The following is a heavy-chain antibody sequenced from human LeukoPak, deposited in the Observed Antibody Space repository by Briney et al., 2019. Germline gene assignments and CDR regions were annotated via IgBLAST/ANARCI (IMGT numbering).Heavy chain of an antibody. CDR2: IFPGDSDT. CDR3: ARQPRGSGYGDY. V-gene: IGHV5-51*01. Sequence: GESLKISCKGSGYSFTNYWIGWVRQMPGKGLEWVGIIFPGDSDTRYSPSFQGQVIISADKSISTAYLQWSSLKASDTAMYYCARQPRGSGYGDYWGQGTLVTVSS. D-gene: IGHD3-22*01. CDR1: GYSFTNYW. J-gene: IGHJ4*02.